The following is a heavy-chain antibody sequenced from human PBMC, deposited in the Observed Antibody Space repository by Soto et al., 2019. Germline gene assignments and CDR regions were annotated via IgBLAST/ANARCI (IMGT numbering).Heavy chain of an antibody. CDR2: IYYSGST. CDR3: ARVSGSYYYGMDV. Sequence: SETLSLTCTVSGGSISSYYWSWIRQPPGKGLEWIGYIYYSGSTNYNPSLKSRVTISVDTSKNQFSLKLSSVTAADTAVYYCARVSGSYYYGMDVWGQGTMVTVSS. CDR1: GGSISSYY. J-gene: IGHJ6*02. V-gene: IGHV4-59*12. D-gene: IGHD1-26*01.